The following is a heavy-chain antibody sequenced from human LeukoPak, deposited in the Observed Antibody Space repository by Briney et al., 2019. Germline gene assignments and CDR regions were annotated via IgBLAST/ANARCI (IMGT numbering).Heavy chain of an antibody. CDR3: AGVVCSSTSCYKDGFDI. D-gene: IGHD2-2*02. Sequence: ASVKVSCKASGYTFTGYYMHWVRQAPGQGLEWMGWINPNSGGTNYAQTFQGRVTMTRDTSISTAYMELSRLRSDDTAVYYCAGVVCSSTSCYKDGFDIWGQGTMVTVSS. CDR2: INPNSGGT. CDR1: GYTFTGYY. J-gene: IGHJ3*02. V-gene: IGHV1-2*02.